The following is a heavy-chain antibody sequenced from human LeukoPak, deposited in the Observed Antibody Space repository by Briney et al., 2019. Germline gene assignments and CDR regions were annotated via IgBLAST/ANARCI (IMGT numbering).Heavy chain of an antibody. CDR3: ARAVEGEYSGYDRYFDY. V-gene: IGHV4-59*01. J-gene: IGHJ4*02. D-gene: IGHD5-12*01. Sequence: SEALSLTCTVSGGSISSYYWSWIRQPPGKGLEWIGYIYYSGSTNYNPSLKSRVTISVDTSKNQFSLKLSSVTAADTAVYYCARAVEGEYSGYDRYFDYWGQGTLVTVSS. CDR1: GGSISSYY. CDR2: IYYSGST.